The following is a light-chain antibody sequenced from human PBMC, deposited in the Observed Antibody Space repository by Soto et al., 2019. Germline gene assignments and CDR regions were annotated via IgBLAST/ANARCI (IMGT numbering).Light chain of an antibody. CDR1: SSVAGGYNY. CDR3: SSYTSSNTSPYV. Sequence: QSVLTHPASVSETPGHSNAISSTGTSSVAGGYNYVSWYQQHPGKAPKLMIYDVNDRPSGVSNRFSGSKSGNTASLTISGLQPEDEADYYCSSYTSSNTSPYVFGTGTKVTVL. J-gene: IGLJ1*01. V-gene: IGLV2-14*01. CDR2: DVN.